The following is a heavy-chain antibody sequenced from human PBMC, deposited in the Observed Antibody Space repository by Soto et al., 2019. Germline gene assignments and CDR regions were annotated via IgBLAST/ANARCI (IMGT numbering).Heavy chain of an antibody. CDR2: IFSSGST. J-gene: IGHJ4*02. D-gene: IGHD5-12*01. CDR1: AGSINTFY. CDR3: AREGSYSAYNFAHGIQLWSFDF. Sequence: PSETLSLTCTLSAGSINTFYSSWVRQPAEKGLEWIGRIFSSGSTSFNPSLESRVAMSVDTSKNHFSLNLSSVTAADMAVYYCAREGSYSAYNFAHGIQLWSFDFWGQGALVTVSS. V-gene: IGHV4-4*07.